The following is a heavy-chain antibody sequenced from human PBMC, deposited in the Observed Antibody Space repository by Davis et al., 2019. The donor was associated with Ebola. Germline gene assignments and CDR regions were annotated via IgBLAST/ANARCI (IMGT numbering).Heavy chain of an antibody. V-gene: IGHV3-15*01. CDR1: GFTLKNAW. CDR2: IKSKSDGGTI. Sequence: GGSLRLSCEASGFTLKNAWMSWVRQAPGKGLEWVGRIKSKSDGGTIDYAAPVKGRFTISRDDSRDRLFLQMNSLKIEDTAVYYCARLWFGDRDFDYWGQGALVTVSS. D-gene: IGHD3-10*01. CDR3: ARLWFGDRDFDY. J-gene: IGHJ4*02.